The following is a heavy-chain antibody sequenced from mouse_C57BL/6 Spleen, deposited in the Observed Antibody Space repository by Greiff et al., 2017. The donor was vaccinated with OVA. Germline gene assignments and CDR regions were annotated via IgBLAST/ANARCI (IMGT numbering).Heavy chain of an antibody. J-gene: IGHJ3*01. D-gene: IGHD4-1*01. V-gene: IGHV1-55*01. Sequence: QVHVKQSGAELVKPGASVKMSCKASGYTFTSYWITWVKQRPGQGLEWIGDIYPGSGSTNYNEKFKSKATLTVDTSSSTAYMQLSSLTSEDSAVYYCARGRDWDGFAYWGQGTLVTVSA. CDR3: ARGRDWDGFAY. CDR2: IYPGSGST. CDR1: GYTFTSYW.